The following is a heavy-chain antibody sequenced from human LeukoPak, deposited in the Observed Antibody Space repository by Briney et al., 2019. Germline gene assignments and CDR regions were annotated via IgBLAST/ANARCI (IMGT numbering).Heavy chain of an antibody. CDR1: GGSISSSSYY. V-gene: IGHV4-39*01. D-gene: IGHD6-6*01. CDR3: ARPYSSSSTDYFDY. Sequence: TSETLSLTCTVSGGSISSSSYYWGWIRQPPGKGLEWIGSIYYSGSTYYNPSLKSRVTISVDTSKNQFSLKLSSVTAADTAVYYCARPYSSSSTDYFDYWGQGTLVTVSS. J-gene: IGHJ4*02. CDR2: IYYSGST.